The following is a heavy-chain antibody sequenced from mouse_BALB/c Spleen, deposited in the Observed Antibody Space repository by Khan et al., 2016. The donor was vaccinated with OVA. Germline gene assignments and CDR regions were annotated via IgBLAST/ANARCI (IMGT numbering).Heavy chain of an antibody. CDR2: INTYTGEP. J-gene: IGHJ4*01. CDR3: ARVGYNGTMDS. V-gene: IGHV9-3-1*01. D-gene: IGHD4-1*01. CDR1: GYTFTNYG. Sequence: QIQLVQSGPELKKPGETVKISCKASGYTFTNYGMNWVKQAPGKDLKWMGWINTYTGEPTYADDFKGRFAFSLETSASTAYLKINNLKNEDTATYFCARVGYNGTMDSWGQGNSVTVSS.